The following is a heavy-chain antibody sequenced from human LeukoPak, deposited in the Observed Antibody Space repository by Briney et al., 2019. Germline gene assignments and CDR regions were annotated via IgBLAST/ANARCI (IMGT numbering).Heavy chain of an antibody. Sequence: GGSLRLSCAASGFTVSSNYMSWVRQVPGKGLEWVSVIYSGGSTYYADSVKGRFTISRDNSKNTLYLQMNSLRAEDTAVYYCARDFIGDGYNAFDYWGQGTLVTVSS. V-gene: IGHV3-66*02. CDR1: GFTVSSNY. CDR2: IYSGGST. D-gene: IGHD5-24*01. CDR3: ARDFIGDGYNAFDY. J-gene: IGHJ4*02.